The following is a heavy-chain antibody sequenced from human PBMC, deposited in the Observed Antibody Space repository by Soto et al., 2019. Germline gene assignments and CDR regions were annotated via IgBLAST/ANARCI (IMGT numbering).Heavy chain of an antibody. D-gene: IGHD3-10*01. CDR2: ITSTSSTK. CDR1: GFTFSSHA. J-gene: IGHJ6*02. Sequence: PGGSLRLSCAASGFTFSSHAMNWVRQAPGKGLEWLSYITSTSSTKHYAASVEGRSTISRDNAKNSLYLQMDSLRDEDTAVYYCARRITMVRGPYYYYAMDVWGQGTTVTVSS. V-gene: IGHV3-48*02. CDR3: ARRITMVRGPYYYYAMDV.